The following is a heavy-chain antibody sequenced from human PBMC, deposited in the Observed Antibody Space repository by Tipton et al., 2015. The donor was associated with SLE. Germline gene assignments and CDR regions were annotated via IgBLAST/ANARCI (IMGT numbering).Heavy chain of an antibody. J-gene: IGHJ3*02. D-gene: IGHD4-17*01. CDR1: GFTFSSYG. CDR3: AKIPFPTTVTTQDAFAI. Sequence: SLRLSCAASGFTFSSYGMHWVRQAPGKGLEWVAVISYDGSNKYYADSVKGRFTISRDNSKNTLYLQMNSLRAEDTAVYYCAKIPFPTTVTTQDAFAIWGQGTMVTVSS. V-gene: IGHV3-30*18. CDR2: ISYDGSNK.